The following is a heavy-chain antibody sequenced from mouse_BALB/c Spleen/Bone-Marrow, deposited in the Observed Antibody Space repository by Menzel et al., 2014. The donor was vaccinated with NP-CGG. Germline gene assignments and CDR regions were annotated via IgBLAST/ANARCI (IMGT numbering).Heavy chain of an antibody. CDR3: VRWDYCNRGECYFDY. V-gene: IGHV1-80*01. D-gene: IGHD1-1*01. CDR2: IWPGDGDT. J-gene: IGHJ2*01. CDR1: GYEFSSYW. Sequence: QVQLQQSGAEPVWPWSSVKISCKASGYEFSSYWMNWVKQRPGQGLDWIGQIWPGDGDTNYNGKVKDKATLTADKSSSTTYMQLNSLTSEDSAVYFCVRWDYCNRGECYFDYWGQGTTLTVPS.